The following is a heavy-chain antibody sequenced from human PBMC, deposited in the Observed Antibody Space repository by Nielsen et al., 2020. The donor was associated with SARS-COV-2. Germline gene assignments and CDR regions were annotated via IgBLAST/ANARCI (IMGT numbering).Heavy chain of an antibody. CDR2: IIGSGGRT. J-gene: IGHJ4*02. CDR3: AKAFRSSDWVRAATDF. V-gene: IGHV3-23*01. D-gene: IGHD6-25*01. CDR1: GFTISTYA. Sequence: GESLKISCAASGFTISTYAMSWVRQAPGKGLEWVSGIIGSGGRTHYADSVEGRFTISRDNSKNTLYLQMNSLRAEDTAVYYCAKAFRSSDWVRAATDFWGQGTLVTVSS.